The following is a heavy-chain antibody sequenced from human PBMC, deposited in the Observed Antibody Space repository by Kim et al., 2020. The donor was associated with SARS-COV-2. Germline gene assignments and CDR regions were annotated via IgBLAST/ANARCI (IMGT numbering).Heavy chain of an antibody. V-gene: IGHV4-31*03. Sequence: SETLSLTCTVSGGSISSGGYYWSWIRQHPGKGLEWIGYIYYSGSTYYNPSLKSRVTISVDTSKNQFSLKLSSVTAADTAVYYCARLLSVRGVTYYWYFDLWGRGTLVTVSS. D-gene: IGHD3-10*01. CDR3: ARLLSVRGVTYYWYFDL. J-gene: IGHJ2*01. CDR1: GGSISSGGYY. CDR2: IYYSGST.